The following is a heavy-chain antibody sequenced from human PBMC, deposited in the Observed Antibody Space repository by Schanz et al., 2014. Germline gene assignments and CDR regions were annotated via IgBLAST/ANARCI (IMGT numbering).Heavy chain of an antibody. D-gene: IGHD5-12*01. V-gene: IGHV1-2*02. CDR3: ARDLTVDTGYVVHYCYYGMAV. Sequence: QVQLVQSGAEVKKPGASVKVSCKASGYTFTGYYMHWVRQAPGQGLEWMGWINPNSGTTNYAQKFQGRVTMTSDASISTAYMELSRLKSDDTAVYYCARDLTVDTGYVVHYCYYGMAVWGQGTTVTVSS. CDR1: GYTFTGYY. CDR2: INPNSGTT. J-gene: IGHJ6*02.